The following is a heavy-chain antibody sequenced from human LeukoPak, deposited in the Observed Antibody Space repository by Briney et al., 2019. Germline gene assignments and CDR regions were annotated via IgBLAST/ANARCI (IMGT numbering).Heavy chain of an antibody. D-gene: IGHD1-14*01. CDR3: ARDNPAGP. V-gene: IGHV4-4*07. Sequence: AETLSLTCTVSGGSISGYSWSWIRQSAGKGLEWIGRIYTSGNTDDNPSFKSRVTLSIDTSKKQFSLKLASLTAADTAVYYCARDNPAGPWGQGTLVTVSS. J-gene: IGHJ5*02. CDR1: GGSISGYS. CDR2: IYTSGNT.